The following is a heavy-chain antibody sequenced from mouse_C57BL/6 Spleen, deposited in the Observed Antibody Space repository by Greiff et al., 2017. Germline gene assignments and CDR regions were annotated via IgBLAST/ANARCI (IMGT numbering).Heavy chain of an antibody. CDR3: ARRVTTVVARNYFDY. CDR2: IDPSDSYT. CDR1: GYTFTSYW. Sequence: VQLQQPGAELVKPGASVKLSCKAFGYTFTSYWMQWVKQRPGQGLEWIGEIDPSDSYTNYNQKFKGKATLTVDTSSSTAYMQLSSLTSEDSAVYYCARRVTTVVARNYFDYWGQGTTLTVSS. J-gene: IGHJ2*01. D-gene: IGHD1-1*01. V-gene: IGHV1-50*01.